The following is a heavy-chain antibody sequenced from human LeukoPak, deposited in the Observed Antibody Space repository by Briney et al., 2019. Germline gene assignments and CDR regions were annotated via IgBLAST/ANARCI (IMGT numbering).Heavy chain of an antibody. CDR1: GFTFTSYT. CDR3: ARDVGGYAFDY. D-gene: IGHD5-12*01. J-gene: IGHJ4*02. V-gene: IGHV3-30*04. CDR2: MSYDGSHK. Sequence: GGSLRLSCVASGFTFTSYTMHWVRQAPGKGLERVAVMSYDGSHKFHADSVKGRFTISRDNSKNTVYLQVNSLRDEDTAIYYCARDVGGYAFDYWGQGTLVTVSS.